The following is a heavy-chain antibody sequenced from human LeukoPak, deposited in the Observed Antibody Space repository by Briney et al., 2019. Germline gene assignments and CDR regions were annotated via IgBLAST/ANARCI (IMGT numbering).Heavy chain of an antibody. CDR1: GFTFSHYA. CDR2: ASGSGANT. V-gene: IGHV3-23*01. Sequence: GGSLRLSCAASGFTFSHYAMSWVRQAPGKGLERVSTASGSGANTYYADSVKGRFTISRDNSKNTLYLQMNSLTAEDTALYYCTKDQIGYSKPIDCWGQGTLVTVSS. D-gene: IGHD4-11*01. CDR3: TKDQIGYSKPIDC. J-gene: IGHJ4*02.